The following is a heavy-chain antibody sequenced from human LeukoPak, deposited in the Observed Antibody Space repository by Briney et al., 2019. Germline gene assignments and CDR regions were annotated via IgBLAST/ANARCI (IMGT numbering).Heavy chain of an antibody. CDR3: ARVGLGHSYGPFDY. CDR2: IKQDGSEK. CDR1: GFTFSSYW. V-gene: IGHV3-7*03. D-gene: IGHD5-18*01. J-gene: IGHJ4*02. Sequence: GGSLRLSCAASGFTFSSYWMTWVRQAPGKGLEWVANIKQDGSEKYYVDSVKGRFTISRDNAKNSLYLQMSSLRAEDTAVYYCARVGLGHSYGPFDYWGQGTLVTVSS.